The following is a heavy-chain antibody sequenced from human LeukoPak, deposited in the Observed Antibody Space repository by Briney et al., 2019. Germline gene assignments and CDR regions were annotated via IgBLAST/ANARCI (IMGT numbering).Heavy chain of an antibody. CDR1: GFTFSSYS. Sequence: PGGSLRLSCTASGFTFSSYSMSWVRQGPGTGLEWVSAISGSGDTTFYADSVKGRFTISRDNAKNSLYLQMNSLRAEDTAVYYCARNPPRYFNWGQGTLVTVSS. J-gene: IGHJ4*02. CDR2: ISGSGDTT. CDR3: ARNPPRYFN. D-gene: IGHD1-26*01. V-gene: IGHV3-23*01.